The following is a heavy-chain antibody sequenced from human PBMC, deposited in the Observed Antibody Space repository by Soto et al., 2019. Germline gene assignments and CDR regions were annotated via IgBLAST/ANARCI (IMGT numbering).Heavy chain of an antibody. V-gene: IGHV4-59*01. CDR3: ARTITMVRGGLYYYYYGMDV. CDR1: GGSISSYY. Sequence: SETLSLTCTVSGGSISSYYWSWIRQPPGKGLEWIGYIYYSGSTNYNPSLKSRVTISVDTSKNQFSLKLSSVTAADTAVYYCARTITMVRGGLYYYYYGMDVWGQGTTVTVSS. D-gene: IGHD3-10*01. J-gene: IGHJ6*02. CDR2: IYYSGST.